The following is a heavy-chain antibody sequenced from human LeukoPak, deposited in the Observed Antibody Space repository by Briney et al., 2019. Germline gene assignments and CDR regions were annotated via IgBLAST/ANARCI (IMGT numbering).Heavy chain of an antibody. Sequence: GGSLRLSCEASGLTFNTYAIYWVRQAPGKGLEWVSGICGSGGCTYYADSVKGRFTISRDNSKNTVYLQMNSLTADDTAVYYCAKTTVGYSSGRYPGWPADCWGQGTLVTVSS. CDR3: AKTTVGYSSGRYPGWPADC. CDR1: GLTFNTYA. V-gene: IGHV3-23*01. J-gene: IGHJ4*02. CDR2: ICGSGGCT. D-gene: IGHD6-19*01.